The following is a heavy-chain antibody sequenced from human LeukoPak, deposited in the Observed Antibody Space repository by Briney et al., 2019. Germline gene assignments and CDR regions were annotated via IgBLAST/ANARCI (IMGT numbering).Heavy chain of an antibody. CDR2: ISSSSSYI. Sequence: KSGGSLRLSCAASGFTFSSYSMNWVRQAPGKGLEWVSSISSSSSYIYYADSVKGRFTISRDNAENSLYLQMNSLRAEDTAVYYCARRVYSSSSFDYWGQGTLVTVSS. D-gene: IGHD6-13*01. V-gene: IGHV3-21*01. CDR3: ARRVYSSSSFDY. CDR1: GFTFSSYS. J-gene: IGHJ4*02.